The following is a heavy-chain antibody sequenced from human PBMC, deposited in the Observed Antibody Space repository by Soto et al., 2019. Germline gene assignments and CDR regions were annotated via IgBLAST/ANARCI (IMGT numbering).Heavy chain of an antibody. Sequence: RGSLRLSCAASGFTFSSYAMHWVRQAPGKGLEWVSVISYDGSNKYYADSVKGRFTISRDNSNNTLYLQMNSLRAEDTAVYYCARDPTTVGTTTLLFDYWGQGTLVTVSS. J-gene: IGHJ4*02. CDR3: ARDPTTVGTTTLLFDY. CDR1: GFTFSSYA. D-gene: IGHD1-26*01. CDR2: ISYDGSNK. V-gene: IGHV3-30-3*01.